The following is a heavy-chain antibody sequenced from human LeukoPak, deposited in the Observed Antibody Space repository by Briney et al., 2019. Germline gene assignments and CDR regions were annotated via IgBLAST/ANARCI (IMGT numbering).Heavy chain of an antibody. D-gene: IGHD1-14*01. CDR1: GFTFSSYA. J-gene: IGHJ4*02. CDR2: ISSNGGST. CDR3: ARRPVLGGFDY. Sequence: SLRLSCAASGFTFSSYAMHWVRQAPGKGLEYFSAISSNGGSTYYANSVKCRVTISRDNSKNTRYLQMGSLRAEDMAVYYCARRPVLGGFDYWGQGTLVTVSS. V-gene: IGHV3-64*01.